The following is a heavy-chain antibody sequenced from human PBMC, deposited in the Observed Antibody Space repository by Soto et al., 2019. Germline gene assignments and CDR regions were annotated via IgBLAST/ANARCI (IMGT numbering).Heavy chain of an antibody. D-gene: IGHD5-12*01. V-gene: IGHV3-23*01. CDR3: TSTRRDGYNLEDY. CDR2: ISGSGGST. J-gene: IGHJ4*02. CDR1: GFTFSSYA. Sequence: GGSLRLSCAASGFTFSSYAMSWVRQAPGKGLEWVSAISGSGGSTYYADSVKGRFTISRDDSKNTLYLQMNSLKTEDTAVYYCTSTRRDGYNLEDYWGQGTLVTVSS.